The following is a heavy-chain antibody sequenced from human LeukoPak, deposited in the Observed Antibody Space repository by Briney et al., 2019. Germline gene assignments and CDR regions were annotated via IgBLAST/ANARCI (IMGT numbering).Heavy chain of an antibody. CDR1: GSSLSELS. V-gene: IGHV1-24*01. CDR2: FDVIDSET. CDR3: AAGRPYSLLDY. J-gene: IGHJ4*02. Sequence: ASVKVSCTVSGSSLSELSLYWVRQAPGKGLEWMGGFDVIDSETFYTQKFQGRVTMTEDSSTDTAYMELRSLTSDDTALYYCAAGRPYSLLDYWGQGTLVTVSS. D-gene: IGHD5-18*01.